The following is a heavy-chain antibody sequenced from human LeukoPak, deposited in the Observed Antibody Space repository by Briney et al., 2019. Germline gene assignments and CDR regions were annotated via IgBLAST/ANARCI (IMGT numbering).Heavy chain of an antibody. CDR1: GGSFSGYY. CDR3: ARGCCRGYGVDY. V-gene: IGHV4-34*01. J-gene: IGHJ4*02. Sequence: PSETLSLTCAVYGGSFSGYYWSWIRQPPGKGLEWIGEINHSGSTNYNPSLKSRVTISVDTSKNQFSLKLGSVTAADTAVYYCARGCCRGYGVDYWGQGTLVTVSS. CDR2: INHSGST. D-gene: IGHD2-15*01.